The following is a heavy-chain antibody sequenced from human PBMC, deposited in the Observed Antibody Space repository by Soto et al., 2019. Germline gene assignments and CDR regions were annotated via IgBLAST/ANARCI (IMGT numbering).Heavy chain of an antibody. CDR1: GGSISSGGYS. CDR2: IYHSGST. D-gene: IGHD5-18*01. Sequence: QLQLQGSGSGLVKPSQTLSLTCAVSGGSISSGGYSWSWIRQPPGKGLEWIGYIYHSGSTYYNPSLKSRVTISVDRSKNQFSLKLSSVTAADTAVYYCARARLGYSYGHNWFDPWGQGTLVTVSS. CDR3: ARARLGYSYGHNWFDP. J-gene: IGHJ5*02. V-gene: IGHV4-30-2*01.